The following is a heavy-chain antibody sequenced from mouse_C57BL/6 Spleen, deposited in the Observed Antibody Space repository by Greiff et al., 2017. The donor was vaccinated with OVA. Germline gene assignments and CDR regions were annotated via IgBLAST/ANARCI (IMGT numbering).Heavy chain of an antibody. CDR1: GYTFTSYW. V-gene: IGHV1-69*01. CDR3: ARGSGSSTWFAY. CDR2: IDPSDSYT. D-gene: IGHD1-1*01. Sequence: QVQLQQPGAELVMPGASVKLSCKASGYTFTSYWMHWVKQRPGQGLEWIGEIDPSDSYTNYNQKFKGKSTLTVDKSSSTAYMQLSSLTSEDSAVYYCARGSGSSTWFAYWGQGTLVTVSA. J-gene: IGHJ3*01.